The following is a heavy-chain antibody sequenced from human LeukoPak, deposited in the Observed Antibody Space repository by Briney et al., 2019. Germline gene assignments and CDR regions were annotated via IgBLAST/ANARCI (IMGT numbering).Heavy chain of an antibody. CDR2: FDPEDGET. D-gene: IGHD6-13*01. Sequence: ASVKVSCKVSGYTLTELSMHWVRQAPGKGLEWMGGFDPEDGETIYAQKFQGRVTMTEDTSTDTAYMELSSLRSEDTAAYYCATEDPPGIAARGAKPFDYWGQGTLVTVSS. CDR3: ATEDPPGIAARGAKPFDY. CDR1: GYTLTELS. V-gene: IGHV1-24*01. J-gene: IGHJ4*02.